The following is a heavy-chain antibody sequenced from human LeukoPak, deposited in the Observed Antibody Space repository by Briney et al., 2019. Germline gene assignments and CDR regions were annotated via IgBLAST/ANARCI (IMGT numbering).Heavy chain of an antibody. V-gene: IGHV4-4*07. D-gene: IGHD3-22*01. J-gene: IGHJ4*02. CDR1: GGSISSYY. CDR3: ARTPDHYYDSSGYYSMPFDY. CDR2: IYTSGST. Sequence: SETLSLTCTVSGGSISSYYWSWIRQPAGKGLEWIGRIYTSGSTNYNPSLKSGVTMSVDTSKNQFSLKLSSVTAADTAVYYCARTPDHYYDSSGYYSMPFDYWGQGTLVTVSS.